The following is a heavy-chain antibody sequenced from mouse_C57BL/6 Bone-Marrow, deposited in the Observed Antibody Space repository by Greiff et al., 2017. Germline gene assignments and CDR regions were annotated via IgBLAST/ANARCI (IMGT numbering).Heavy chain of an antibody. D-gene: IGHD3-3*01. CDR1: GYTFTDYY. Sequence: VQLVESGAELVRPGASVKLSCKASGYTFTDYYINWVKQRPGQGLEWIARIYPGSGNTYYNEKFKGKATLTAEKSSSTAYMQLSSLTSEDSAVYFCARRRLGDYWGQGTTLTVSS. J-gene: IGHJ2*01. V-gene: IGHV1-76*01. CDR2: IYPGSGNT. CDR3: ARRRLGDY.